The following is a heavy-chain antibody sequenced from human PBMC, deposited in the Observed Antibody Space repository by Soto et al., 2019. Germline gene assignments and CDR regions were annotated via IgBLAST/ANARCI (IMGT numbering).Heavy chain of an antibody. J-gene: IGHJ5*02. V-gene: IGHV4-59*01. CDR3: AREGCSGGSCYRGNWFDP. D-gene: IGHD2-15*01. CDR2: IYYSGST. CDR1: GGSISSYY. Sequence: PSETLSLTCTVSGGSISSYYWSWIRQPPGKGLEWIGYIYYSGSTNYNPSLKSRVTISVDTSKNQFSLKLSSVTAADTAVYYCAREGCSGGSCYRGNWFDPWGQGPRSPSPQ.